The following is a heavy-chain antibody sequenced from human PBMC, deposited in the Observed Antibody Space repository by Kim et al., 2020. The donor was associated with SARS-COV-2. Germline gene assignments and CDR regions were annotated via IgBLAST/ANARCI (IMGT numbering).Heavy chain of an antibody. Sequence: GGSLRLSCSASGFTFSSYTMHWVRQAPGKGLEYVSAISHNGDNTYYADSLKGRFTISRDNSNKMVYLQMSSLRAEDTAVYYCVKDRYYYDSSTYPIHWGQGTLVTVSS. J-gene: IGHJ4*02. D-gene: IGHD3-22*01. V-gene: IGHV3-64D*09. CDR3: VKDRYYYDSSTYPIH. CDR1: GFTFSSYT. CDR2: ISHNGDNT.